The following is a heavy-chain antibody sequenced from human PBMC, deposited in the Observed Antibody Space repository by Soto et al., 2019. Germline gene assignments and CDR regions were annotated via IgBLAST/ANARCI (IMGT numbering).Heavy chain of an antibody. Sequence: GGSLRLSCAASGFTFSSYAMSWVRQAPGKGLEWVSAISGSGGSTYYADSVKGRFTISRDNSKNTLYLQMNSLRAEDTAVYYCAKDGNGNYDFWSGYYGNNWFDPWGQGTLVTVSS. CDR3: AKDGNGNYDFWSGYYGNNWFDP. V-gene: IGHV3-23*01. CDR2: ISGSGGST. J-gene: IGHJ5*02. D-gene: IGHD3-3*01. CDR1: GFTFSSYA.